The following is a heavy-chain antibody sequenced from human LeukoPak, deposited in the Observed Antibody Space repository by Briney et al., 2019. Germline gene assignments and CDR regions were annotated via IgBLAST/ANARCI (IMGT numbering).Heavy chain of an antibody. V-gene: IGHV3-64*01. CDR1: GFTFSIFP. J-gene: IGHJ4*02. CDR3: ARARTYDTGWTLPDY. D-gene: IGHD6-19*01. Sequence: GGSLRLSCAASGFTFSIFPMHWVRQAPGRGLEYVSAISNGGSTFYANSVKGRFTISRDNSEDTLYLQMGSLGVEDMAVYYCARARTYDTGWTLPDYWGQGTLVTVSS. CDR2: ISNGGST.